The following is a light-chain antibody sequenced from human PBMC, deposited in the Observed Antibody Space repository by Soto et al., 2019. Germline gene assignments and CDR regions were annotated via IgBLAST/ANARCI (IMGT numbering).Light chain of an antibody. CDR3: SSYTNSSTLV. J-gene: IGLJ1*01. Sequence: QSALTQPASVSGSPGQSITISCTGSSSDVGGYNYVSWYQQHPGKAPKLIIYEDSYRPSGVSNRFSGSKSGNTASLTISGLQAEDEADYYCSSYTNSSTLVFGTGTKVTVL. V-gene: IGLV2-14*01. CDR2: EDS. CDR1: SSDVGGYNY.